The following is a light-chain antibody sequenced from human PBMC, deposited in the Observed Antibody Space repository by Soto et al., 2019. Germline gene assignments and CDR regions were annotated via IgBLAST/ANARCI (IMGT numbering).Light chain of an antibody. CDR1: SSDVGSYNR. J-gene: IGLJ1*01. Sequence: QSALTQPPSVSGSPGQSVTISCTGTSSDVGSYNRVSWYQQSPGTAPKLMIYEGSKRPSGVSNRFSGSKSGNTASLTISGLQAEDEADYYCCSYAGSSTYVFGTGTKLTVL. V-gene: IGLV2-23*01. CDR3: CSYAGSSTYV. CDR2: EGS.